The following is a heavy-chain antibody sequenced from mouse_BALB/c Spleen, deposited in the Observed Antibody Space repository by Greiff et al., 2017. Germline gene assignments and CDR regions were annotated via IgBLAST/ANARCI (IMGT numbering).Heavy chain of an antibody. CDR2: IRNKANGYTT. Sequence: EVQLQESGGGLVQPGGSLRLSCATSGFTFTDYYMSWVRQPPGKALEWLGFIRNKANGYTTEYSASVKGRFTISRDNSQSILYLQMHTLRAEDSATYYCARAYGNYWYFDVWGAGTTVTVSS. V-gene: IGHV7-3*02. D-gene: IGHD2-1*01. J-gene: IGHJ1*01. CDR1: GFTFTDYY. CDR3: ARAYGNYWYFDV.